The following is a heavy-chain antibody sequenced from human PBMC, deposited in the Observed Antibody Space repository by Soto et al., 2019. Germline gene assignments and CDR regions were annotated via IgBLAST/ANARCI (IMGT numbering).Heavy chain of an antibody. J-gene: IGHJ3*02. CDR3: AKDLGHGGRGAFDI. CDR2: ISYDGSNK. V-gene: IGHV3-30*18. D-gene: IGHD7-27*01. Sequence: QVQLVESGGGVVQPGRSLRLSCAASGFTFSFYGMHWVRQAPGTGLEWVAVISYDGSNKYYADSVKGRFTISRDNSKNTLNLQMNSLRAEDTAVYYCAKDLGHGGRGAFDIWGQGTMVTVSS. CDR1: GFTFSFYG.